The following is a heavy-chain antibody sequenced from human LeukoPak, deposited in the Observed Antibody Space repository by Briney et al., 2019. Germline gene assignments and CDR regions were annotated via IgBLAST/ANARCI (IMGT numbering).Heavy chain of an antibody. CDR2: IYYSGST. D-gene: IGHD5-12*01. V-gene: IGHV4-59*12. CDR1: GGSISSYY. CDR3: AREYRHQPD. Sequence: TSETLSLTCTVSGGSISSYYWSWIRQPPGKGLEWIGYIYYSGSTNYNPSLKSRVTISVDTSKNQFSLKLSSVIAADTAIYYCAREYRHQPDWGQGTLVTVSS. J-gene: IGHJ4*02.